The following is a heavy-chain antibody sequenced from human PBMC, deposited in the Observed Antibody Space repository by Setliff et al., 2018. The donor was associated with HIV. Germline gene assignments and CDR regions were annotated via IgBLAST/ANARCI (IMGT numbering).Heavy chain of an antibody. Sequence: SETLSLTCTVSGGSISSSSYYWGWIRQPPGKGLEWIGSIYYSGSTYYNPSLKSRVTISVDTSKNQFSLKLSSVTAADTAVYYCARRKRYFVPFDYWGQGTLVTSPQ. CDR3: ARRKRYFVPFDY. D-gene: IGHD3-9*01. CDR1: GGSISSSSYY. V-gene: IGHV4-39*01. J-gene: IGHJ4*02. CDR2: IYYSGST.